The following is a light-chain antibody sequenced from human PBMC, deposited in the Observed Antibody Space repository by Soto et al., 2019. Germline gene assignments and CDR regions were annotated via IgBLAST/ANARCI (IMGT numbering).Light chain of an antibody. CDR2: DVR. J-gene: IGLJ3*02. CDR1: NSYIGNYNY. V-gene: IGLV2-11*01. Sequence: QSVLTQPRSVSGSPGQSVTISCTGTNSYIGNYNYVSWYQQHPGKAPKVMIYDVRKRPSGVPDRFPGSKSGNTASLTISGLQDEDEADYYCCSYPGSHTWVFGGGTKLTVL. CDR3: CSYPGSHTWV.